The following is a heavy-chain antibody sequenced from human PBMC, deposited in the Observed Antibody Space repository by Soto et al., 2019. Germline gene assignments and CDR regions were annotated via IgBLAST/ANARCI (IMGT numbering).Heavy chain of an antibody. Sequence: QVQLVQSGAAVKKPGSSVKVSCKASGGTFSSYTISWVRQAPGQGLEWMGRIIPILGIANYAQKFQGRVTITADKSTSTAYMELSSLRSEDTAVYYCAADNCCGDCSNFDYWGQGTLVTVSS. CDR1: GGTFSSYT. CDR3: AADNCCGDCSNFDY. J-gene: IGHJ4*02. D-gene: IGHD2-21*02. CDR2: IIPILGIA. V-gene: IGHV1-69*02.